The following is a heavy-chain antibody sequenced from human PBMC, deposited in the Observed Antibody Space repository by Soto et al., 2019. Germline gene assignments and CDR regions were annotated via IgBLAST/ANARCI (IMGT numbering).Heavy chain of an antibody. Sequence: KVSCKASGYSFTSLDINWVRQTTGQGLEWMGWMQPSSGRTGYAQKFQGRVTMTRDTSINTAYMELSSLTSDDTAFYYCARGVTAGVDYWGQGTLVTVSS. D-gene: IGHD1-26*01. V-gene: IGHV1-8*01. CDR2: MQPSSGRT. CDR1: GYSFTSLD. CDR3: ARGVTAGVDY. J-gene: IGHJ4*02.